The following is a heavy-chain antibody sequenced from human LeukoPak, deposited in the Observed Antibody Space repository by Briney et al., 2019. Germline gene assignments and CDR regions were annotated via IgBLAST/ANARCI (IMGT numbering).Heavy chain of an antibody. CDR1: GFTFSSYG. Sequence: GGSLRLSCAASGFTFSSYGMHWVRQAPGKGLEWVAVISYDGSNKYYADSVKGRFTISRDNSKNTLYLQMNSLRAEDTAVYYCAKDVTGEGYCSGGSCYGGFFDYWGQGTLVTVSS. V-gene: IGHV3-30*18. J-gene: IGHJ4*02. CDR2: ISYDGSNK. CDR3: AKDVTGEGYCSGGSCYGGFFDY. D-gene: IGHD2-15*01.